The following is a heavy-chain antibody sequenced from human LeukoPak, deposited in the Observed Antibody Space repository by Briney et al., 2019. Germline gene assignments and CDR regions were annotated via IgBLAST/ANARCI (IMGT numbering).Heavy chain of an antibody. D-gene: IGHD6-19*01. J-gene: IGHJ4*02. CDR3: ARDPSNTSGWYAWADY. CDR2: ISAYNGDT. CDR1: GFTFTRYG. Sequence: GASVKVSCKASGFTFTRYGISWVRQAPGQGLEWMGWISAYNGDTKYAHKFQDRLTMTTDTSTSTAYMELRSLRSDDTAVYYCARDPSNTSGWYAWADYWGQGTLDTVSS. V-gene: IGHV1-18*01.